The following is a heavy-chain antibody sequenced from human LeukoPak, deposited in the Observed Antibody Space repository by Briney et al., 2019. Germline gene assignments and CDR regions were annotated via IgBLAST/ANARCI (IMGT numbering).Heavy chain of an antibody. CDR1: GFTLSSYW. J-gene: IGHJ4*02. V-gene: IGHV3-7*01. Sequence: TGGSLRLSCEASGFTLSSYWMSWVRQAPGKGPEWVANIKQDGSEKYYVDSVKGRFTISRDNAKNSLYLQMNSLRADDTAVYYCARLLGPDTDYWVQGTLVTVSS. CDR3: ARLLGPDTDY. D-gene: IGHD2-2*01. CDR2: IKQDGSEK.